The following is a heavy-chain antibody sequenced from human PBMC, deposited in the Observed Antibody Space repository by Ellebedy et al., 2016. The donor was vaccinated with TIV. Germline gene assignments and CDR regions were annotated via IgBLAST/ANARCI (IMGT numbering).Heavy chain of an antibody. CDR3: ARARGQYGSGSYFTN. V-gene: IGHV4-34*01. Sequence: MPSETLSLTCVVKGGSFNGYFWSWIRQSPGKGLEWLGEINPSGTANYNPSLKSRVTMSVDTPEKQFSLRLTSVTAADTAVYYCARARGQYGSGSYFTNWGQGEMVTVSS. CDR1: GGSFNGYF. J-gene: IGHJ4*02. CDR2: INPSGTA. D-gene: IGHD3-10*01.